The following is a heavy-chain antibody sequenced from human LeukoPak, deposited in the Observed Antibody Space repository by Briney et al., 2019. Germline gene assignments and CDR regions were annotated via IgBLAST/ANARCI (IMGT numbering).Heavy chain of an antibody. D-gene: IGHD5-18*01. CDR1: GFSLSTSGVG. J-gene: IGHJ4*02. V-gene: IGHV2-5*01. Sequence: SGPTLVNPTQTLTLTCTWSGFSLSTSGVGVGWIRQPPGKALEWLALIQWNDDKRYSPSLKSRLTITRDTSKNQVVLTMTNMDPVDTATYYCAHIGDSYAYVDYWGQGTLVTVSS. CDR3: AHIGDSYAYVDY. CDR2: IQWNDDK.